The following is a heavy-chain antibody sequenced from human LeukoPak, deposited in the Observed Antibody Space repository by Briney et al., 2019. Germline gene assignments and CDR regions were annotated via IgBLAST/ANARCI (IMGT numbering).Heavy chain of an antibody. D-gene: IGHD5-24*01. CDR1: GFTFSSHG. CDR3: AKDDRWLQFCC. Sequence: GGSLRLSCAASGFTFSSHGMNWVRQAPGKGLEWVSGIIPSGHTTYYADSVRGRFTISRDNSRNTLYLQMNSLGAEDTAVYYCAKDDRWLQFCCWGQGTLVTVSA. J-gene: IGHJ4*02. CDR2: IIPSGHTT. V-gene: IGHV3-23*01.